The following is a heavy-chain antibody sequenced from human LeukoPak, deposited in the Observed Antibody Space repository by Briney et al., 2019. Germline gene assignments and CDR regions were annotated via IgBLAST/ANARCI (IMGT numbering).Heavy chain of an antibody. V-gene: IGHV4-39*01. D-gene: IGHD6-19*01. CDR3: ATTAVAGTSDYFDY. CDR1: GGSISGSSYY. CDR2: IYYSGST. Sequence: PSETLSLTCTVSGGSISGSSYYWGWIRQPPGKGLEWIGSIYYSGSTYYNPSLKSRVTISVDTSKNQFSLKLNSVTATDTAVYYCATTAVAGTSDYFDYWGQGTLVTVSS. J-gene: IGHJ4*02.